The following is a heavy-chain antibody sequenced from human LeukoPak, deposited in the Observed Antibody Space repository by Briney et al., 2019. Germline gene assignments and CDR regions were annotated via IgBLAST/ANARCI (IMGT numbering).Heavy chain of an antibody. CDR3: ARELTTVVTPGYFDY. Sequence: GASVKVSCKASGGTFSSYAISWVRQAPGQGLEWMGRIIPILGIANYAQRFQGRVTITADKSTSTAYMELSSLRSEDTAVYYCARELTTVVTPGYFDYWGQGTLVTVSS. CDR1: GGTFSSYA. CDR2: IIPILGIA. V-gene: IGHV1-69*04. J-gene: IGHJ4*02. D-gene: IGHD4-23*01.